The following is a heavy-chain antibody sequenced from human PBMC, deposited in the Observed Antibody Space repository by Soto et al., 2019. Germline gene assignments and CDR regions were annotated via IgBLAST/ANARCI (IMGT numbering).Heavy chain of an antibody. J-gene: IGHJ6*02. CDR1: AGTFTNSI. D-gene: IGHD2-8*01. Sequence: QVHLVQSGPEVKKPGSSVKVSCRASAGTFTNSIISWVRQARGQRLEWLGAIMPVSGAAIYAQIFKGRITRTAAESTSTVYMELSSLRSDDTALYYCAREQWPHLSSFEHYNSMDGWCQGTPVTVSS. V-gene: IGHV1-69*01. CDR3: AREQWPHLSSFEHYNSMDG. CDR2: IMPVSGAA.